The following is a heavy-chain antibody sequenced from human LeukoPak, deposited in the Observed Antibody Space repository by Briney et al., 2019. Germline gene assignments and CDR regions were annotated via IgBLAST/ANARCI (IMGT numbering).Heavy chain of an antibody. D-gene: IGHD6-6*01. J-gene: IGHJ3*02. CDR3: AREAPGIIAAREAFDI. CDR2: IYYSGST. Sequence: PSQTLSLTCTVSGGSISSGDYYWSWIRQPPGKGLEWIGYIYYSGSTYYNPSLKSRVTISVDTSKNQFSLKLSSVTAADTAVYYCAREAPGIIAAREAFDIWGQGTMVTVSS. V-gene: IGHV4-30-4*08. CDR1: GGSISSGDYY.